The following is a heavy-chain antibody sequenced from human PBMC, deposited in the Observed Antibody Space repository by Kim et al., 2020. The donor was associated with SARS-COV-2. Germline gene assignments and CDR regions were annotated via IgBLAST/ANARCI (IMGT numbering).Heavy chain of an antibody. CDR2: IYSGGST. CDR1: GFTVSSNY. Sequence: GGSLRLSCAASGFTVSSNYMSWVRQAPGKGLEWVSVIYSGGSTYYADSVKGRFTISRDNSKNTLYLQMNSLRAEDTAVYYCARDRVGYYGSGSYYKNDAFDIWGQGTMVTVSS. J-gene: IGHJ3*02. CDR3: ARDRVGYYGSGSYYKNDAFDI. V-gene: IGHV3-66*02. D-gene: IGHD3-10*01.